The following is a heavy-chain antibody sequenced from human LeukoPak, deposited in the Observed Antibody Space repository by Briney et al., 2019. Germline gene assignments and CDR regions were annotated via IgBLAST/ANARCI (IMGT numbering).Heavy chain of an antibody. V-gene: IGHV3-74*01. CDR2: INSDGRST. J-gene: IGHJ6*02. D-gene: IGHD6-13*01. Sequence: PGGSLRLSCAASGFTFSSYWMHWVRQAPGKGLVWVSRINSDGRSTSYADSVKGRFTISRDNAKNTLYLQMNSLRAEDTAVYYCAGNSSSWYSYYYYGMDVWGQGTTVTVSS. CDR3: AGNSSSWYSYYYYGMDV. CDR1: GFTFSSYW.